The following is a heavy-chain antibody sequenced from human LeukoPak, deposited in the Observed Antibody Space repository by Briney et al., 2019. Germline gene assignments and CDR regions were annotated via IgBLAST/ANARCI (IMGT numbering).Heavy chain of an antibody. J-gene: IGHJ6*03. V-gene: IGHV4-61*02. Sequence: SETLSLTCTVSGGSISSGSYYWSWIRQPAGKGLEWIGRIYTSGSTNYNPSLKSRVTISVDTSKNQFSLKLNSVTAADTAVYYCARDGMGYYDSSGYYYGIYYYYYMDVWGKGTTVTVSS. CDR2: IYTSGST. CDR1: GGSISSGSYY. D-gene: IGHD3-22*01. CDR3: ARDGMGYYDSSGYYYGIYYYYYMDV.